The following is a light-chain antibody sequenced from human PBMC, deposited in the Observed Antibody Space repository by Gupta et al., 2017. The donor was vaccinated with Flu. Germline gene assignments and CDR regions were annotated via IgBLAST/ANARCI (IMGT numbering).Light chain of an antibody. CDR2: EVT. CDR3: GSDTSSATWV. J-gene: IGLJ3*02. Sequence: QSALTQPASVSGSPGQSITISCTGTSSDIGGYNYVSWYLQHPGKAPKLMIYEVTNRPSGVANRFSGSKSGNTASLTVSGRQEEDEADYFCGSDTSSATWVFGGGTKLTVL. V-gene: IGLV2-14*01. CDR1: SSDIGGYNY.